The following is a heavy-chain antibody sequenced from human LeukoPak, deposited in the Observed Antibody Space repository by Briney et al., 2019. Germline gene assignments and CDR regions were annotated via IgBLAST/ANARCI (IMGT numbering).Heavy chain of an antibody. D-gene: IGHD3-16*01. CDR3: ARDFGEHVDYFDY. CDR2: ISWSSGSI. Sequence: QTGGSLRLSCAASGFTFDDYAMHWVRHAPGKGLEWVSGISWSSGSIGYADSVKGRFTISRDNAKNSLYLQMNSLRAEDTAVYYCARDFGEHVDYFDYWGQGTLVTVSS. V-gene: IGHV3-9*01. J-gene: IGHJ4*02. CDR1: GFTFDDYA.